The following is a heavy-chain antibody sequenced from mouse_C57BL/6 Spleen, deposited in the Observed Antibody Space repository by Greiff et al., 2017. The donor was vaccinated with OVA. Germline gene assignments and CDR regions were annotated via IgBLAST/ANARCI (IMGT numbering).Heavy chain of an antibody. D-gene: IGHD1-1*01. CDR1: GYAFSSSW. Sequence: QVQLQQSGPELVKPGASVKISCKASGYAFSSSWMNWVKQRPGKGLEWIGRIYPGDGDTNYNGKFKGKATLTADKSSSTAYMQLSSLTSEDSAVYFCARPTTTVVERRFDYWGQGTTLTVSS. CDR3: ARPTTTVVERRFDY. J-gene: IGHJ2*01. CDR2: IYPGDGDT. V-gene: IGHV1-82*01.